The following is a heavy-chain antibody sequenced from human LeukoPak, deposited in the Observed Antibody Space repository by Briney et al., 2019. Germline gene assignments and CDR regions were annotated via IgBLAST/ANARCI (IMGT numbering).Heavy chain of an antibody. Sequence: PSETLSLTCSVSGGYISSDYWSWLRQPPGKGLEWIGYIYYSGSTSYNPSLKSRVTISVDTSKNQFSLKLSSVTAADTAVYYCARLTPPAGIWAFDIWGQGTMVTVSS. CDR1: GGYISSDY. D-gene: IGHD6-13*01. CDR3: ARLTPPAGIWAFDI. J-gene: IGHJ3*02. CDR2: IYYSGST. V-gene: IGHV4-59*01.